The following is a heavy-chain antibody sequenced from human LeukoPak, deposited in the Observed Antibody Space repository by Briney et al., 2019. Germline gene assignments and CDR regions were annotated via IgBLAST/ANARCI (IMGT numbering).Heavy chain of an antibody. CDR2: IYYSGST. J-gene: IGHJ4*02. CDR1: GGSISSSSYY. V-gene: IGHV4-39*01. D-gene: IGHD2-15*01. Sequence: SETLSLTCTVSGGSISSSSYYWGWIRQPPGKGLEWIGSIYYSGSTYYNPSLTSRVTISVDTSKNQFSLKLSSVTAADTAVYYCARHPHVVVVAATHWGQGTLVTVSS. CDR3: ARHPHVVVVAATH.